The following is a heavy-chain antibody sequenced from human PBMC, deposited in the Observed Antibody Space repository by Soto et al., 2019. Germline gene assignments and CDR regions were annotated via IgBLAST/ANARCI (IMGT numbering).Heavy chain of an antibody. V-gene: IGHV4-31*03. J-gene: IGHJ5*02. CDR1: GGPISSGGYY. CDR3: ARGPTAASGWFDP. CDR2: IYYSGST. Sequence: TLSLTCTVSGGPISSGGYYWSWIRQHPGKGLEWIGYIYYSGSTYYNPSLKSRVTISVDTSKNQFSLKLSSVTAADTAVYYCARGPTAASGWFDPWAKGTLVTVYS. D-gene: IGHD6-13*01.